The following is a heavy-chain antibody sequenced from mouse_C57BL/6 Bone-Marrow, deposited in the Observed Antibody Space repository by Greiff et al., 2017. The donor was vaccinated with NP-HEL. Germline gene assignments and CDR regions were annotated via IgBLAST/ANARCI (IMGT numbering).Heavy chain of an antibody. J-gene: IGHJ2*01. CDR3: ARMRYYGSPSFDY. V-gene: IGHV1-53*01. D-gene: IGHD1-1*01. Sequence: QVQLQQPGTELVKPGASVKLSCKASGYTFTSYWMHWVKQRPGQGLEWIGNINPSNGGTNYNEKFESKATLTVDKSSSTAYMQLSSLTSEDSAVYYCARMRYYGSPSFDYWGQGTTLTVSS. CDR2: INPSNGGT. CDR1: GYTFTSYW.